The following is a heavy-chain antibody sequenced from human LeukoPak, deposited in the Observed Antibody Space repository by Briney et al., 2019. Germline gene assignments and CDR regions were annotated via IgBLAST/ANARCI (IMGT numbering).Heavy chain of an antibody. V-gene: IGHV3-53*01. D-gene: IGHD3-16*01. J-gene: IGHJ4*02. CDR1: GFTVSGDF. CDR3: ARERGRGRDSPWFDY. CDR2: IYSDGST. Sequence: GGSLRLSCAASGFTVSGDFMSWVRQAPGKGLEWVSVIYSDGSTYYAGSVKGRFTISRDNSKNTLYLQMYGLRAEDTAVYYCARERGRGRDSPWFDYWGQGTLVTVSS.